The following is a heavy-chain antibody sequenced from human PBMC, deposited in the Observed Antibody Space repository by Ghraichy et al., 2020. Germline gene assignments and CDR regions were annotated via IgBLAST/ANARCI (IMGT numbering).Heavy chain of an antibody. CDR2: ISYSGNT. CDR3: ARGAADVVTATYNWFDP. J-gene: IGHJ5*02. V-gene: IGHV4-31*03. Sequence: TLSLTCTVSGGPVSSSGNYWNWIRQHPGKGLEWIACISYSGNTYYNPSLKSRLSISIDTSKNQFSLKLSSVTAADTAVYYCARGAADVVTATYNWFDPWGQGTLVTVSS. CDR1: GGPVSSSGNY. D-gene: IGHD2-21*02.